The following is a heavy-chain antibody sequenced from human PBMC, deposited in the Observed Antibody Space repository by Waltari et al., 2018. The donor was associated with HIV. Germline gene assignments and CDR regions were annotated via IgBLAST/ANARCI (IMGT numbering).Heavy chain of an antibody. CDR3: AATRDELGATGGCDD. CDR1: GASIRSDRYY. V-gene: IGHV4-61*02. CDR2: LYTGGST. J-gene: IGHJ4*02. D-gene: IGHD1-26*01. Sequence: QVQLQESGPGLVKPSQTLSLTCTVSGASIRSDRYYWNWIRQPAGRGMDWIGRLYTGGSTNYDSSLQSRATIATDTSNNLLSLKLFSVTASDTATYYCAATRDELGATGGCDDWGQGILVTVSS.